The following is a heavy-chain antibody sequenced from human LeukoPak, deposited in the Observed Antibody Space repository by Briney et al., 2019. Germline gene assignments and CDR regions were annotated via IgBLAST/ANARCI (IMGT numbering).Heavy chain of an antibody. D-gene: IGHD3-10*01. CDR1: GFTFSSYG. Sequence: PGGSLRLSCAASGFTFSSYGMHWVRQAPGKGLEWVAVISYDGSNKYYADSVKGRFTISRDNSKNTLYLQMNSLRAEDTAVYYCAKDRITMVRGVILHYYGMDVWGQGTTVTVSS. V-gene: IGHV3-30*18. J-gene: IGHJ6*02. CDR3: AKDRITMVRGVILHYYGMDV. CDR2: ISYDGSNK.